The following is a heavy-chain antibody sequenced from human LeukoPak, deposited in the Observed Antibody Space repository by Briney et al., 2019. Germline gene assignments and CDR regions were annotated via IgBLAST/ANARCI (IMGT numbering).Heavy chain of an antibody. D-gene: IGHD2-2*01. CDR3: AKYCSSSSCSNRGAYYGMDV. CDR2: LSGSGGTT. Sequence: GEPLRLSCAGSGFTFSSYAMSWVRQAPGKGLEWVSTLSGSGGTTYYADSVKGRFTISRDNSKNTLYLQMSSLRAEDTALYYCAKYCSSSSCSNRGAYYGMDVWGQGTTVTVSS. CDR1: GFTFSSYA. J-gene: IGHJ6*02. V-gene: IGHV3-23*01.